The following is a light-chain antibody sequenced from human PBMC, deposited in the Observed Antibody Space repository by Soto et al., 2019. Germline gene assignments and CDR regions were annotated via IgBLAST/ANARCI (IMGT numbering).Light chain of an antibody. Sequence: DIVLTQSPGTLSLSPGDRAILSCRASQSVNSGSLAWYQQRPGQAPRLLIYGATTTATGIPDKFSGSGSGTDFTLTISRLQPEDFAVYYCQQYSSSVLTFGQGTKVEIK. CDR1: QSVNSGS. CDR3: QQYSSSVLT. V-gene: IGKV3-20*01. CDR2: GAT. J-gene: IGKJ1*01.